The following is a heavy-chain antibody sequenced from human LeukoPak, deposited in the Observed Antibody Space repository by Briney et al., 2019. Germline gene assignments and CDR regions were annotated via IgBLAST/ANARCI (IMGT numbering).Heavy chain of an antibody. V-gene: IGHV1-8*01. CDR3: ARSKYCSSTSCWGFDY. J-gene: IGHJ4*02. Sequence: ASVKVSCKASGYTFTSYDINWVRQATGQGLEWMGWMNPNSGNTGYAQKFQGRVTMTRNTSISTAYMELSSLRSEDTAVYYCARSKYCSSTSCWGFDYWGQGTLVTVSS. CDR2: MNPNSGNT. CDR1: GYTFTSYD. D-gene: IGHD2-2*01.